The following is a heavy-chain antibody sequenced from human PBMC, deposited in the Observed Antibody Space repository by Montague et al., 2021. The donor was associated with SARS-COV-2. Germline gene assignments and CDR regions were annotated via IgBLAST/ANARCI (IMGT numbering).Heavy chain of an antibody. J-gene: IGHJ4*02. D-gene: IGHD1-26*01. CDR2: SEKYN. Sequence: SEKYNDYAVSVKSRITINPDTSKNQISLQLNSVTPEGTAVYYCARTSASSDYWGQGTLVTVSS. V-gene: IGHV6-1*01. CDR3: ARTSASSDY.